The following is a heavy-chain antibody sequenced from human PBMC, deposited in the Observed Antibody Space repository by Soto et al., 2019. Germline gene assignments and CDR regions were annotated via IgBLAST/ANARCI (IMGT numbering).Heavy chain of an antibody. CDR2: IWYDGSNK. V-gene: IGHV3-33*01. J-gene: IGHJ4*02. CDR3: ARDIVVPAAYYFDY. CDR1: GFTFSSYG. D-gene: IGHD2-2*01. Sequence: QVQLVESGGGVVQPGRSLRLSCAASGFTFSSYGMHWVRQAPGKGLEWVAVIWYDGSNKYYADSVKGRFTISRDNSKNTLYLQMNSLRAEDTAVYYCARDIVVPAAYYFDYWGQGTLVTVSS.